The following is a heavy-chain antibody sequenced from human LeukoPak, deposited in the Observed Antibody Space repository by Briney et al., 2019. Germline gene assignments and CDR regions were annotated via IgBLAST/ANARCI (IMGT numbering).Heavy chain of an antibody. CDR2: ISGSGGST. J-gene: IGHJ4*02. Sequence: GGSLRLSCAASGFTFSSYAMSWVRQAPGKGLEWVSGISGSGGSTYYADSVKGRFTISRDNSKNTLYLQMNSLRAEDTAVYYCAKDPFIVVVPAAMDYFDYWGQGTLVTVSS. V-gene: IGHV3-23*01. D-gene: IGHD2-2*01. CDR1: GFTFSSYA. CDR3: AKDPFIVVVPAAMDYFDY.